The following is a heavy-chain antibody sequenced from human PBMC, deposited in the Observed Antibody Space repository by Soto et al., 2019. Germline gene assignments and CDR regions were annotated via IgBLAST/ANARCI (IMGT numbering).Heavy chain of an antibody. V-gene: IGHV4-31*03. CDR3: ARVDFWSGIFDY. J-gene: IGHJ4*02. CDR1: SGSISSGGYY. D-gene: IGHD3-3*01. CDR2: IYYSGST. Sequence: SETLSLTCTVSSGSISSGGYYWSWISQHPGKGLEWIGYIYYSGSTYYNPSLKSRVTISVDTSKNQFSLKLSSVTAADTAVYYCARVDFWSGIFDYWGQGTLVTVSS.